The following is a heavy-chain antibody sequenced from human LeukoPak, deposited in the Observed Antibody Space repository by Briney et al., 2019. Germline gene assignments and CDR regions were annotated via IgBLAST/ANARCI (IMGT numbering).Heavy chain of an antibody. CDR3: AAYCSGGSCYSDSDY. D-gene: IGHD2-15*01. CDR1: GYSISSGYY. V-gene: IGHV4-38-2*01. CDR2: IYHSGST. Sequence: SETLSLTCAVSGYSISSGYYWGWIRQPPGKGLEWIGSIYHSGSTYYNPSLKSRVTISVDTSKNQFSLKLSSVTAADTAVYYCAAYCSGGSCYSDSDYWGQGTLVTVSS. J-gene: IGHJ4*02.